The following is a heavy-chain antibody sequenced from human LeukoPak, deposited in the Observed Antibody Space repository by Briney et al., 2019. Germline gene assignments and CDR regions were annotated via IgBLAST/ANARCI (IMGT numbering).Heavy chain of an antibody. CDR2: IYYSGST. D-gene: IGHD1-26*01. J-gene: IGHJ2*01. Sequence: PSETLSLTCTVSGGSISNYYWSWIRQPPGKGLEWIGYIYYSGSTNYNPSLKSRVTISVDTSKNQFSLKLSSVTAADTAVYYCASNSGSYYGFYWYFDLWGRGTLVTVSS. CDR3: ASNSGSYYGFYWYFDL. CDR1: GGSISNYY. V-gene: IGHV4-59*01.